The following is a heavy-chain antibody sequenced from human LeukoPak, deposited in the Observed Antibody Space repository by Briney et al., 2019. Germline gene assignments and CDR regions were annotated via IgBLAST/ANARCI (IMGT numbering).Heavy chain of an antibody. V-gene: IGHV3-49*04. J-gene: IGHJ4*02. CDR2: IRSKAYGGTT. D-gene: IGHD6-19*01. CDR3: TRAHRGSGWTFDY. CDR1: GFTFCDYA. Sequence: PGGSLRLSRTASGFTFCDYAMSWVRQAPGKGLEWVGFIRSKAYGGTTEYAASVKGRFTISRDDSKSIAYLQMNSLKTEDTAVYYCTRAHRGSGWTFDYWGQGTLVTVSS.